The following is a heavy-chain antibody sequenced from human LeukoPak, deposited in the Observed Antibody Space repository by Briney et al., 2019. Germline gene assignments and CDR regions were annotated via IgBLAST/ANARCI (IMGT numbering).Heavy chain of an antibody. V-gene: IGHV3-21*01. J-gene: IGHJ5*02. CDR1: GFTFSSYS. D-gene: IGHD6-19*01. CDR3: ARVAVADINWFDP. CDR2: ISSSSSYI. Sequence: GGSLRLSCAASGFTFSSYSMNWVRQAPGKGLEWVSSISSSSSYIYYADSVKGRFTISRDNAKNSLYLQMNSLRAEDTAVYYCARVAVADINWFDPWGQGTLVTVSS.